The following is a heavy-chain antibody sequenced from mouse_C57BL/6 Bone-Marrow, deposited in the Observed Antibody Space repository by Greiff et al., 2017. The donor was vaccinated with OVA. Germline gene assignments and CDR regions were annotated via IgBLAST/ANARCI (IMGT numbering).Heavy chain of an antibody. D-gene: IGHD1-1*01. V-gene: IGHV1-5*01. J-gene: IGHJ2*01. CDR3: TATVVAWDFDY. CDR2: IYPGNSDT. Sequence: EVQRVESGTVLARPGASVKMSCKTSGYTFTSYWMHWVKQRPGQGLEWIGAIYPGNSDTSYNQKFKGKAKLTAVTSASTAYMELSSLTNEDSAVYYCTATVVAWDFDYWGQGTTLTVSS. CDR1: GYTFTSYW.